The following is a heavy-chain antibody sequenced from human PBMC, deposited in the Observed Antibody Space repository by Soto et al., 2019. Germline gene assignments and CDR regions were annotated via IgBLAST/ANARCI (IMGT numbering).Heavy chain of an antibody. V-gene: IGHV4-39*01. CDR3: ARRITMVRGVPFVWFDP. J-gene: IGHJ5*02. CDR1: GGSISSSSYY. Sequence: QLQLQESGPGLVKPSETLSLTCTVSGGSISSSSYYWGWIRQPPGKGLEWIGSIYYSGSTYYNPSLKSRVTLSVDTSKNQFSLKLSSVTAADTAVYYCARRITMVRGVPFVWFDPWGQGTLVTVSS. CDR2: IYYSGST. D-gene: IGHD3-10*01.